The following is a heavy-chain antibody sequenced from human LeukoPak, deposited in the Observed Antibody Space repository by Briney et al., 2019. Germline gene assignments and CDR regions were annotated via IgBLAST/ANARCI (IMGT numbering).Heavy chain of an antibody. CDR2: ISSSSSSI. CDR3: ARGPPCTSPSCHVPGALDI. J-gene: IGHJ3*02. CDR1: GFTFSIYS. V-gene: IGHV3-21*01. D-gene: IGHD2-2*01. Sequence: GGSLRLSCAASGFTFSIYSMNWVRQAPGKGLEWFSSISSSSSSIYYADSLKGRSTISRDNAKDSLFLQMNSLRDEDTAVYFCARGPPCTSPSCHVPGALDIWGQGTMVTVSS.